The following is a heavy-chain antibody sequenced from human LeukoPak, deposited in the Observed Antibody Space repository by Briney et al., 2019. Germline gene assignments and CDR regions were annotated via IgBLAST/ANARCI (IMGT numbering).Heavy chain of an antibody. CDR3: AKDPSRVTMVRGARTLGY. CDR2: ISGSGGST. Sequence: PGGSLRLSCAASGFTFSSYAMSWVRQAPGKGLEWVSAISGSGGSTYYADSVKGRFTISRDNSKNTLYLQMNSLRAEDTAVYYCAKDPSRVTMVRGARTLGYWGQGTLVTVSS. D-gene: IGHD3-10*01. V-gene: IGHV3-23*01. J-gene: IGHJ4*02. CDR1: GFTFSSYA.